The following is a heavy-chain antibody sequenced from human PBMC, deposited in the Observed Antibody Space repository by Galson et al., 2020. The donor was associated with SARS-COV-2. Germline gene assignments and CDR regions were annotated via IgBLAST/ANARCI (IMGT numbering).Heavy chain of an antibody. CDR2: IYYSGST. Sequence: SETLSLTCSVSGDSISSYYWSWIRQPPGKGLEWIGYIYYSGSTNYNPSLKSRITISVDTSKNQVSLKLSSVTAADTAVYYCARHASFGTGLLPIWGQGSLVTVSS. D-gene: IGHD2-15*01. J-gene: IGHJ4*02. CDR3: ARHASFGTGLLPI. V-gene: IGHV4-59*08. CDR1: GDSISSYY.